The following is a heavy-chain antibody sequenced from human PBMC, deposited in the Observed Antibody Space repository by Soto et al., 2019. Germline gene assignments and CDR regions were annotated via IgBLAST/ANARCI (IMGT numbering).Heavy chain of an antibody. CDR1: GGSFSGYY. Sequence: PSETLSLTCAVYGGSFSGYYWSWIRQPPGKGLEWIGEINHSGSTNYNPSLKSRVTISVDTSKNQFSLKLSSVTAADTAVYYCARGFTKPYDFWSGYYLFDPWGQGTLVTVS. D-gene: IGHD3-3*01. J-gene: IGHJ5*02. V-gene: IGHV4-34*01. CDR2: INHSGST. CDR3: ARGFTKPYDFWSGYYLFDP.